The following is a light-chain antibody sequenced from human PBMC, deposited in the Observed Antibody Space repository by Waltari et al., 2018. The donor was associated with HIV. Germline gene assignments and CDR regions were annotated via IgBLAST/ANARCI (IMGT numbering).Light chain of an antibody. J-gene: IGLJ3*02. Sequence: SVLTQPPSVSPAPGQKVTSPCSGTNSNIGNDYVTWYQLLPGAAPKLLIYDNNKRPSGIPDRFSGSKSGTSATLDITGLQTGDEADYYCGTWDASRSAGVFGGGTKLTVL. CDR1: NSNIGNDY. CDR3: GTWDASRSAGV. CDR2: DNN. V-gene: IGLV1-51*01.